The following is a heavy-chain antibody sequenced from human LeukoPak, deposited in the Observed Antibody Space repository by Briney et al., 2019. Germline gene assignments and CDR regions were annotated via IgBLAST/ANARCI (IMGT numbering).Heavy chain of an antibody. CDR2: INPNSGGT. CDR3: ARGGYNWNDDAFDI. Sequence: ASVKVSCKASGYTFTSYYMHWVRQAPGQGLEWMGWINPNSGGTNYAQKLQGRVTMTTDTSTSTAYMELRNLRSDDTAVYYCARGGYNWNDDAFDIWGQGTMVTVSS. D-gene: IGHD1-20*01. V-gene: IGHV1-2*02. CDR1: GYTFTSYY. J-gene: IGHJ3*02.